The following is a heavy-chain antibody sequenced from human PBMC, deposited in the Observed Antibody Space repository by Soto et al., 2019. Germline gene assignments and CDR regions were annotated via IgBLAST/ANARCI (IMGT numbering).Heavy chain of an antibody. Sequence: ASVKVSCKASGGTFSSYAISWVRQAPGQGLEWMGGIIPIFGTANYAQKFQGRVTITADESTSTAYMELSSLRSEDTAVYYCAISYYDFWSGYRTYYYYYGMDVWGQGTTVTVSS. V-gene: IGHV1-69*13. CDR3: AISYYDFWSGYRTYYYYYGMDV. D-gene: IGHD3-3*01. J-gene: IGHJ6*02. CDR1: GGTFSSYA. CDR2: IIPIFGTA.